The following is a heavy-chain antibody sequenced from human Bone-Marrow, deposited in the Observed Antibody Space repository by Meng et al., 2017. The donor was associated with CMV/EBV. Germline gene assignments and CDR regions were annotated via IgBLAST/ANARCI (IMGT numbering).Heavy chain of an antibody. CDR3: ATGGYYLDF. J-gene: IGHJ4*02. CDR1: GFTLGNAW. V-gene: IGHV3-15*07. Sequence: SCVGSGFTLGNAWMSWVRQAPGKGLEWVCRIKSKYDGGTIEYAAPVKGRFTISRDDSKNTVSLQMNSLQTEDTAVYYCATGGYYLDFWGLGILVTVSS. CDR2: IKSKYDGGTI.